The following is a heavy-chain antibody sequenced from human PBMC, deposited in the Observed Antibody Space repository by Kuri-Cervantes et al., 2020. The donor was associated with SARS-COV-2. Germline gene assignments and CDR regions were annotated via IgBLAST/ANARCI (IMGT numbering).Heavy chain of an antibody. CDR3: ARAYYYDSSGYYPGDY. CDR1: GGTFSSYA. D-gene: IGHD3-22*01. V-gene: IGHV1-69*13. CDR2: FIPIFGTA. Sequence: SVKVSCKASGGTFSSYAISWVRQAPGQGLEWMGGFIPIFGTANYAQKFQGRVTITADESTSTAYMELSSLRSEDTAVYYCARAYYYDSSGYYPGDYWGQGTLVTVSS. J-gene: IGHJ4*02.